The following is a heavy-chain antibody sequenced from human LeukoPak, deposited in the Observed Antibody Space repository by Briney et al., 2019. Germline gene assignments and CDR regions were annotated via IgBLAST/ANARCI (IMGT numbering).Heavy chain of an antibody. V-gene: IGHV1-2*02. Sequence: ASVKVSCKASGYTFTGYYMPWVRQAPGQGLEWMGWINPNSGGTNYAQKFQGRVTMTRDTSISTAYMELSRLRSDDTAVYYCARDPTRGYDFWSGYYEGGDYWGQGTLVTVSS. CDR3: ARDPTRGYDFWSGYYEGGDY. CDR1: GYTFTGYY. J-gene: IGHJ4*02. CDR2: INPNSGGT. D-gene: IGHD3-3*01.